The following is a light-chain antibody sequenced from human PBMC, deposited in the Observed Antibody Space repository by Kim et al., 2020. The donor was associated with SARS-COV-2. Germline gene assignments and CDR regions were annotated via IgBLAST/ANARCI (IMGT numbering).Light chain of an antibody. V-gene: IGLV2-8*01. Sequence: GQSVTISCTGTSGDVGGYNFVSWFQQHPGKAPKLMIYEVNKRPSGVPDRFSGSKSGNTASLTVSGLQAEDEADYYCCSYSGSDFYVFGTGTKVTVL. CDR2: EVN. CDR3: CSYSGSDFYV. J-gene: IGLJ1*01. CDR1: SGDVGGYNF.